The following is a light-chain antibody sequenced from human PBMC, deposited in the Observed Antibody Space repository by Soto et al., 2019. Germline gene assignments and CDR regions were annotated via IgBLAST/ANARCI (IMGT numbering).Light chain of an antibody. CDR1: QSVRSD. CDR3: QQYNNWPLT. V-gene: IGKV3D-15*01. Sequence: EIVMTQSPATLSVSPGERATLSCRARQSVRSDFAWYQQKPGQAPRLVMYGASIRATGVPTRFSGSGSGTEFTLTISSLQSEDFAVYYCQQYNNWPLTFGGGTKV. CDR2: GAS. J-gene: IGKJ4*01.